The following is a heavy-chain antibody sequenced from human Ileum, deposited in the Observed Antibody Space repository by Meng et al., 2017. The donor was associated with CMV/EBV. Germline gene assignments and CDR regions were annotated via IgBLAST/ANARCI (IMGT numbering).Heavy chain of an antibody. V-gene: IGHV3-30*04. CDR1: GFTFSSDA. J-gene: IGHJ4*02. CDR3: ARADYDILTGSHFDY. CDR2: ISYDGSNK. Sequence: SGFTFSSDAMHWVRQAPGKGLEWVAVISYDGSNKYYADSVKGRFTISRDNSKNTLYLQMNSLRAEDTAVYYCARADYDILTGSHFDYWGQGTLVTVSS. D-gene: IGHD3-9*01.